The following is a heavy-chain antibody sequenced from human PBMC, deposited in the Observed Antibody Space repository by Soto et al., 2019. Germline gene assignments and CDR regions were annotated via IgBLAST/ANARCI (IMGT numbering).Heavy chain of an antibody. CDR3: ARLRVAAAGAYYYYGMDV. CDR1: GGSFSGYY. CDR2: INHSEST. V-gene: IGHV4-34*01. Sequence: PSETLSLTCAVYGGSFSGYYWSWIRQPPGKGREWIVEINHSESTNYNPSLKSRVTISVDTSQNQFSLKLSSVTAADTAVYYCARLRVAAAGAYYYYGMDVWGQGTTVSVSS. D-gene: IGHD6-13*01. J-gene: IGHJ6*02.